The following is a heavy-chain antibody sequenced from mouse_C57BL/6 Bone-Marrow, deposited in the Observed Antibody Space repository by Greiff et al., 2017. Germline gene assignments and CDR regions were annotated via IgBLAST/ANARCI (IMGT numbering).Heavy chain of an antibody. CDR1: GYTFTSYT. J-gene: IGHJ2*01. CDR3: ARWHYGSSYSDY. CDR2: INPSSGYT. Sequence: QVHVKQSGAELARPGASVKMSCKASGYTFTSYTMHWVKQRPGQGLEWIGYINPSSGYTKYNQKFKDKATLTADKSSSTAYMQLSSLTSEDSAVYYCARWHYGSSYSDYWGQGTTLTVSS. D-gene: IGHD1-1*01. V-gene: IGHV1-4*01.